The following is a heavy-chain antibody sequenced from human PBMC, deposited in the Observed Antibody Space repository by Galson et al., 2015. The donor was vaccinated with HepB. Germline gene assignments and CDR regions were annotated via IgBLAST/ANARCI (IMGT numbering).Heavy chain of an antibody. D-gene: IGHD3-22*01. J-gene: IGHJ4*02. Sequence: SLRLSCAASGFTFSSYAMHWVRQAPGKGLEWVAVISYDGSNKYYADSVKGRFTISRDNSKNTLYLQMNSLRAEDTAVYYCASDSSGNYYVGSGYYTRYWGQGTLVTVSS. CDR2: ISYDGSNK. V-gene: IGHV3-30-3*01. CDR3: ASDSSGNYYVGSGYYTRY. CDR1: GFTFSSYA.